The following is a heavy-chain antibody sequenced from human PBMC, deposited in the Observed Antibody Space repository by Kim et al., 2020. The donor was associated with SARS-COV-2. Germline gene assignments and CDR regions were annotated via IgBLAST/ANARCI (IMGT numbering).Heavy chain of an antibody. V-gene: IGHV3-23*01. CDR1: GFTFSSYA. CDR2: ISGSGGST. J-gene: IGHJ6*02. Sequence: GGSLRLSCAASGFTFSSYAMSWVRQAPGKGLEWVSAISGSGGSTYYADSVKGRFTISRDNSKNTLYLQMNSLRAEDTAVYYCAAPGPTVVTPRYYYYGMDVWGQGTTVTVSS. D-gene: IGHD4-17*01. CDR3: AAPGPTVVTPRYYYYGMDV.